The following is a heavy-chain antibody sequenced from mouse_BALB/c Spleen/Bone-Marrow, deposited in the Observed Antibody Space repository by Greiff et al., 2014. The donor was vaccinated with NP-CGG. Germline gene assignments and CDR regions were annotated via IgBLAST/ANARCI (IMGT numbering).Heavy chain of an antibody. Sequence: LVESGAELVRPGSSVKISCKASGYAFSSYWMNWVKQRPGQSLEWIGQIYPGDGDTNYNGKFKGKATLAADKSSSTAYMQLSSLTSEDSAVYFCARGVPMDYWGQGTSVTVSS. CDR1: GYAFSSYW. CDR3: ARGVPMDY. V-gene: IGHV1-80*01. J-gene: IGHJ4*01. CDR2: IYPGDGDT.